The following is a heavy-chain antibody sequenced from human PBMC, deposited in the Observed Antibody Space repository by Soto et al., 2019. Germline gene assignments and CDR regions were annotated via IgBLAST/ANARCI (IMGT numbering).Heavy chain of an antibody. CDR1: GYTCTSYA. Sequence: GASVKVSCRASGYTCTSYAMHWVRQAPGQRLEWMGWINAGNGNTKYSQKFQGRVTITRDTSASTAYMELRSLRSEDTVVYYCASPGQAYGSGTPVGWGQGTLVTVSS. V-gene: IGHV1-3*01. CDR3: ASPGQAYGSGTPVG. J-gene: IGHJ4*02. D-gene: IGHD3-10*01. CDR2: INAGNGNT.